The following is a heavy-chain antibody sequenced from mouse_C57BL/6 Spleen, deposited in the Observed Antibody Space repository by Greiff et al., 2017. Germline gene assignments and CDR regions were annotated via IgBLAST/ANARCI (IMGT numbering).Heavy chain of an antibody. CDR1: GYTFTDYE. J-gene: IGHJ2*01. V-gene: IGHV1-15*01. CDR2: LDPEPGGT. Sequence: VQLKESGAELVRPGASVTLSCKASGYTFTDYEMHWVKQTPVHGLEWIGALDPEPGGTAYNQKFKGKAILTADKSSSTAYMELRSLTSEDSAVYYCTREGGLVRERFDYWGQGTTLTVSS. CDR3: TREGGLVRERFDY. D-gene: IGHD6-2*01.